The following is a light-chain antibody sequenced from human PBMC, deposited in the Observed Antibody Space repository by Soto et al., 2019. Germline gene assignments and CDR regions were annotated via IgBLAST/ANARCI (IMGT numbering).Light chain of an antibody. Sequence: DIVMTQSPDSLAVSLGDRATINCKSSQSLLFSSTNNHNLAWFQQKPGQPPKLLIYWASTRESGVPDRFSGSGSGTDFTLTISSLQAEDVAVYYCQQYYSIPFTFGPGTKVDIK. J-gene: IGKJ3*01. CDR3: QQYYSIPFT. CDR1: QSLLFSSTNNHN. V-gene: IGKV4-1*01. CDR2: WAS.